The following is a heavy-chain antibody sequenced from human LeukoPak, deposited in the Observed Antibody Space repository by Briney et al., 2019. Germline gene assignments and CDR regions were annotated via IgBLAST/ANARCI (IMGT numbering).Heavy chain of an antibody. V-gene: IGHV3-64D*06. CDR2: ISSNGGST. Sequence: PGGSLRLSCSASGFTFSSYAMHWVRQAPGKGLEYVSAISSNGGSTYYADSVKGRFTISRDNSKNTLYLRMSSLRAEDTAVYYCVKGDTAMVRNWFDPWGQGTLVTVSS. D-gene: IGHD5-18*01. CDR3: VKGDTAMVRNWFDP. CDR1: GFTFSSYA. J-gene: IGHJ5*02.